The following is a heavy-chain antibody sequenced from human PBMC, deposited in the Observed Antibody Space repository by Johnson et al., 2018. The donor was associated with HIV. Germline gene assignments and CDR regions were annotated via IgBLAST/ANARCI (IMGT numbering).Heavy chain of an antibody. J-gene: IGHJ3*02. V-gene: IGHV3-7*01. CDR2: IKQDGSEQ. Sequence: VQLVESGGGVVQPGGSLRLSCAASGFTFSSYWMSWVRQAPGKGLEWVANIKQDGSEQYYVDSVKGRFTISRDNAKNSLYLQMNSLRAEDTAVYYCARDGPWLQSQRDAFDIWGQGTMVTVSS. CDR1: GFTFSSYW. CDR3: ARDGPWLQSQRDAFDI. D-gene: IGHD5-24*01.